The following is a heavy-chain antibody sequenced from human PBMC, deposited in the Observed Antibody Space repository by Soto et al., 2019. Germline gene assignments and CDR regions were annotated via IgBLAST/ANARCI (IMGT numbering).Heavy chain of an antibody. J-gene: IGHJ4*02. D-gene: IGHD1-7*01. CDR1: GGSISSSSYY. V-gene: IGHV4-31*03. CDR3: ARDNWNYVGV. Sequence: SETLSLTCTVSGGSISSSSYYWGWIRQPPGKGLEWIGYIYYSGSTYYNPSLKSRVTISVDTSKNQFSLKLSSVTAADTAVYYCARDNWNYVGVWGQGTLVTVSS. CDR2: IYYSGST.